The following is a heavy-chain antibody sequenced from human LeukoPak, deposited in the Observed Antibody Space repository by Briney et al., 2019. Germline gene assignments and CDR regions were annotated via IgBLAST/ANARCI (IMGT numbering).Heavy chain of an antibody. V-gene: IGHV4-4*07. D-gene: IGHD4-17*01. J-gene: IGHJ6*03. CDR3: AREGDYGDYSKSFYYMDV. Sequence: SETLSLTCTVSGGYIGSYYWSWIRQSAGKGLEWIGRIYTSENTDYNPSLKSRVTMSVDMSTSQFSLRLTSVTAADTAVYYCAREGDYGDYSKSFYYMDVWGKGTTVTVSS. CDR2: IYTSENT. CDR1: GGYIGSYY.